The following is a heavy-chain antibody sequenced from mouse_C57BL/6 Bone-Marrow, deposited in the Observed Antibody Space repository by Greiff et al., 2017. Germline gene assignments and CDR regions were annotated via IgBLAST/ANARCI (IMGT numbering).Heavy chain of an antibody. Sequence: QVQLQQPGAELVRPGSSVKLSCKASGYTFTSYWMDWVKQRPGQGLEWIGNLYPSDSETHYNQQFKDKATLTVDKSSSTAYMQLSSLTSEDSAVYYCARYGYDCPFAYWGQGTLGTVAA. V-gene: IGHV1-61*01. CDR3: ARYGYDCPFAY. J-gene: IGHJ3*01. CDR2: LYPSDSET. CDR1: GYTFTSYW. D-gene: IGHD2-2*01.